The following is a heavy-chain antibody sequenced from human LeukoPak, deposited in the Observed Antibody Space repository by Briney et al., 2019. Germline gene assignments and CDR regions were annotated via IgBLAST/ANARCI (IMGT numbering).Heavy chain of an antibody. CDR3: ARGPLGYCSGGSCYQGYYYGMDV. CDR2: IIPIFGTA. Sequence: AASVKVSCEASGGTFSSYAISWVRQAPGQGLEWMGGIIPIFGTANYAQKFQGRVTITADESTSTAYMELSSLRSEDTAVYYCARGPLGYCSGGSCYQGYYYGMDVWGKGTTVTVSS. D-gene: IGHD2-15*01. J-gene: IGHJ6*04. V-gene: IGHV1-69*01. CDR1: GGTFSSYA.